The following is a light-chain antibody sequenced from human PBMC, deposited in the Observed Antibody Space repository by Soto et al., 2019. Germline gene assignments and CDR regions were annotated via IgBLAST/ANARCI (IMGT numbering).Light chain of an antibody. V-gene: IGLV2-14*01. Sequence: QSALTQPASVSGSPGQSITISCTGSGRDLGAYDYVSWYQQHPGKAPKLLIYGVKNRPSGVSYRFSASKSAFTASLTISGLQAEDEAHYYCSSYTTSNFYVFGPGTKLTVL. CDR3: SSYTTSNFYV. CDR2: GVK. J-gene: IGLJ1*01. CDR1: GRDLGAYDY.